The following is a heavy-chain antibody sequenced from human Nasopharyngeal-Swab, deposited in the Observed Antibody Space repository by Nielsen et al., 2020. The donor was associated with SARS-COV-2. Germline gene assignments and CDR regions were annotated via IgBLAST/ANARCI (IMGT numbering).Heavy chain of an antibody. CDR2: ITGGADST. Sequence: GESLKIPCSASGFTFSTYTMNWVRQAPGKGLEWVSLITGGADSTYYADSVKGRFTISRDNSRNTVYLHMNSLRADDTAIYYCAKDLVPDGHNDFDYWGQGTLVTVSS. D-gene: IGHD1-1*01. CDR1: GFTFSTYT. CDR3: AKDLVPDGHNDFDY. J-gene: IGHJ4*01. V-gene: IGHV3-23*01.